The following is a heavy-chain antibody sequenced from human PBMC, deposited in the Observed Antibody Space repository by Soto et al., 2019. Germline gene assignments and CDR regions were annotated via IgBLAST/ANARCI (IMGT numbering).Heavy chain of an antibody. Sequence: PSETLSLTCTVSGGSISSYYWSWIRQPPGKGLEWIGYIYYSGSTNYNPSLKSRVTISVDTSMNQFSLKLSSVTAADTAVYYCARAFYYDSSGYYFDYWGQGTLVTVSS. J-gene: IGHJ4*02. CDR2: IYYSGST. CDR1: GGSISSYY. CDR3: ARAFYYDSSGYYFDY. V-gene: IGHV4-59*01. D-gene: IGHD3-22*01.